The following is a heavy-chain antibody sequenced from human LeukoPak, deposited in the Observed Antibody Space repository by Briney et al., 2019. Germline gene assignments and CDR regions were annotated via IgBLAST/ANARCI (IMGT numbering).Heavy chain of an antibody. CDR2: INPNSGGT. V-gene: IGHV1-2*02. CDR3: ARDYYDSSGFGAFDI. D-gene: IGHD3-22*01. J-gene: IGHJ3*02. Sequence: ASVKVSCKSSGYTFTAYYMHWVRQAPGQGLEWMGWINPNSGGTNYAQKFQGRVTMTRDTSISTAYMELSRLRSDDTAVYYCARDYYDSSGFGAFDIWGQGTMVTVSS. CDR1: GYTFTAYY.